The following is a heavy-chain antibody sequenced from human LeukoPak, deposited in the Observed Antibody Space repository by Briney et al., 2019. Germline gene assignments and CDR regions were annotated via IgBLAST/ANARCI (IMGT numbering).Heavy chain of an antibody. Sequence: SVTVSCKASGGTFSNYAITWVRQAPGQGLEWMGGIIPISGTASYAQKFQGRVTITADESTSTAYMEVSSLRSEDTTVYYCATLSTNDYGDYWGQGTLVTVSS. J-gene: IGHJ4*02. CDR2: IIPISGTA. CDR3: ATLSTNDYGDY. V-gene: IGHV1-69*13. CDR1: GGTFSNYA. D-gene: IGHD2-8*01.